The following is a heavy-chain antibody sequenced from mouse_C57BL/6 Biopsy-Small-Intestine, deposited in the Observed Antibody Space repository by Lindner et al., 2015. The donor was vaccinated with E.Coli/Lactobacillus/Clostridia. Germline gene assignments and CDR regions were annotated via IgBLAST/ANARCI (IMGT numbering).Heavy chain of an antibody. CDR3: ARGATGTTFTFDI. CDR1: IHLPPYT. J-gene: IGHJ3*01. Sequence: SVKVLLQGFWIHLPPYTIHGCARPRTKGFFGMGWINPGSEHTMYSQNFQGRVTITSDKSASTVYMEMSSLRSEDTAVYFCARGATGTTFTFDIWGQGTMVTVSS. D-gene: IGHD1-1*01. V-gene: IGHV1-84*02. CDR2: INPGSEHT.